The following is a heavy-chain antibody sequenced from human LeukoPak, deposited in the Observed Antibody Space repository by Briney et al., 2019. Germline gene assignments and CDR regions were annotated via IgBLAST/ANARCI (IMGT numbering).Heavy chain of an antibody. V-gene: IGHV4-59*08. CDR3: ARQDYDILTGYIDAFDI. CDR2: ISYSGST. CDR1: GGSISSYY. Sequence: PSETLSLTCTVSGGSISSYYWGWIRQPPGKGLEWIGYISYSGSTNYNPSLKSRVTISIDTSKNQFSLKLRSVTAADTAIYYCARQDYDILTGYIDAFDIWGQGTMVTVSS. J-gene: IGHJ3*02. D-gene: IGHD3-9*01.